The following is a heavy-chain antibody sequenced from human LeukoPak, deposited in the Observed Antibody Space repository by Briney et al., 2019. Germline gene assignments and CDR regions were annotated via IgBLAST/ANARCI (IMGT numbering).Heavy chain of an antibody. CDR1: GYTFTGYY. CDR2: INPNSGVT. J-gene: IGHJ5*02. Sequence: GASVKVSCKASGYTFTGYYMHWVRQAPGHGLEWMGWINPNSGVTHYAQKFQGRVTMTSDTSISTAYMELSRLRSDDTAVYYCARDGIYGSGSYYEISWFDPWGQGTLVTVSS. D-gene: IGHD3-10*01. CDR3: ARDGIYGSGSYYEISWFDP. V-gene: IGHV1-2*02.